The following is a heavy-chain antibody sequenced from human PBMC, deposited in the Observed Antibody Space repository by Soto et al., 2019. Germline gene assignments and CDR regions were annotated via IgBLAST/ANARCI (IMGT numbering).Heavy chain of an antibody. CDR1: GGSISSGGYS. Sequence: ASETLSLTCAVSGGSISSGGYSWSWIRQPPGKGLEWIGYIYHSGSTYYNPSLKSRVTISVDRSKNQFSLKLSSVTAADTAVYYCARGLRYYYDSSGYYVWFDPSGQATLVTVSS. CDR3: ARGLRYYYDSSGYYVWFDP. V-gene: IGHV4-30-2*01. D-gene: IGHD3-22*01. CDR2: IYHSGST. J-gene: IGHJ5*02.